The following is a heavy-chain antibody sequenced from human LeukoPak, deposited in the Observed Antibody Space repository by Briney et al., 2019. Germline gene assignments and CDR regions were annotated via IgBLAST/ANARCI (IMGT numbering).Heavy chain of an antibody. J-gene: IGHJ4*02. CDR3: AKDLVRLELRPRPHY. CDR1: GFTFSSYA. D-gene: IGHD1-7*01. V-gene: IGHV3-23*01. Sequence: GGSLRLSCAASGFTFSSYAMSWVRQAPGKGLEWVSAISGRGGSTYYADSVKGRFTISRDNSKNTLYLQMNSLRAEDTAVYYCAKDLVRLELRPRPHYWGQGTLVTVSS. CDR2: ISGRGGST.